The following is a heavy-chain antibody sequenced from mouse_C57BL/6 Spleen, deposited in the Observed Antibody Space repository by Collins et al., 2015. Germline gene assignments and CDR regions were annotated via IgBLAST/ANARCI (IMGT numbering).Heavy chain of an antibody. D-gene: IGHD2-3*01. CDR1: GFTFSSYT. CDR2: ISSGGSYT. V-gene: IGHV5-6-4*01. J-gene: IGHJ3*01. Sequence: DVKLVESGGGLVKPGGSLKLSCAASGFTFSSYTMSWVRQTPEKRLEWVATISSGGSYTYYPDSVKGRFTISRDNAKNTLYLQMSSLKSEDTAMYYCTRDDGYRPKTWFAYWGQGTLVTVSA. CDR3: TRDDGYRPKTWFAY.